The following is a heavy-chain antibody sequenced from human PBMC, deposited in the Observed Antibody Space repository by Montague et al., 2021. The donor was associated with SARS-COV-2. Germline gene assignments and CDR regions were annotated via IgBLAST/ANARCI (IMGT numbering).Heavy chain of an antibody. CDR2: VHYTGST. D-gene: IGHD1-1*01. Sequence: SETLSLTCEVSGGSISSYYWSWIRQSPGKGLEWIGYVHYTGSTKYNPSLKTRVTLSLDTPKNRFSLKLSSVTAADTAVYYRARAQNTCFIANCVNYFEVWGLGALVTVSS. J-gene: IGHJ4*02. V-gene: IGHV4-59*01. CDR3: ARAQNTCFIANCVNYFEV. CDR1: GGSISSYY.